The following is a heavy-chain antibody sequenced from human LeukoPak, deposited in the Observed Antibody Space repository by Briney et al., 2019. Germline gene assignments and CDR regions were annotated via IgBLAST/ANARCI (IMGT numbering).Heavy chain of an antibody. CDR1: GGSISSYS. CDR3: ARVGGGYSIDY. CDR2: IYHSGST. J-gene: IGHJ4*02. D-gene: IGHD5-12*01. Sequence: PSETLSLTCTVSGGSISSYSWSWVRQPPGKGLEWIGYIYHSGSTYYNPSLKSRVTISVDRSKNQFSLKLSSVTAADTAVYYCARVGGGYSIDYWGQGTLVTVSS. V-gene: IGHV4-30-2*01.